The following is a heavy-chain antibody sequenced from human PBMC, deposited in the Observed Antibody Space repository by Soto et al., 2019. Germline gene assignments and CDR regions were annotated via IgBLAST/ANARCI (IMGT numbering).Heavy chain of an antibody. CDR2: FDPEDGET. D-gene: IGHD3-9*01. V-gene: IGHV1-24*01. CDR1: GYTLTELS. J-gene: IGHJ4*02. CDR3: ATVPYYDILTGYPY. Sequence: ASVKVCCKVSGYTLTELSMHWVRQAPGKGLEWMGGFDPEDGETIYAQKFQGRVTMTEDTSTDTAYMELSSLRSEDTAVYYCATVPYYDILTGYPYWGQGTLVTVSS.